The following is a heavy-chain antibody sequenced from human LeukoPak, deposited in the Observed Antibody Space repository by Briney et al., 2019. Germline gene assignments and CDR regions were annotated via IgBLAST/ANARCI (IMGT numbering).Heavy chain of an antibody. J-gene: IGHJ4*02. CDR2: IYSGGST. Sequence: GGSLRLSCAASGFTVSSNYMSWVRQAPGKGLEWVSVIYSGGSTYYADSVKGRFTISRDNSKNTLYLQMNSLRAEDTAVYYCARAAMVRGVIRFDYWGQGTLVTVSS. D-gene: IGHD3-10*01. V-gene: IGHV3-66*02. CDR3: ARAAMVRGVIRFDY. CDR1: GFTVSSNY.